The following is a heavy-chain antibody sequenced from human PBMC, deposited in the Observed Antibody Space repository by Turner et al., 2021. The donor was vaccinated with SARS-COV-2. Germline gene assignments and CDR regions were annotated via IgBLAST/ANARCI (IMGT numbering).Heavy chain of an antibody. CDR3: ARDHYYDSSGYTLDAFDI. J-gene: IGHJ3*02. Sequence: QVQLVESGGGVVQPGRSLRLYCAASGFTFSSYGMHWVRQAPGKGLEWVAVIWYDGSNKYYADSVKGRFTISRYISKNTLYLQMNSLRAEDTAVYYCARDHYYDSSGYTLDAFDIWGQGTMVTISS. V-gene: IGHV3-33*01. CDR1: GFTFSSYG. D-gene: IGHD3-22*01. CDR2: IWYDGSNK.